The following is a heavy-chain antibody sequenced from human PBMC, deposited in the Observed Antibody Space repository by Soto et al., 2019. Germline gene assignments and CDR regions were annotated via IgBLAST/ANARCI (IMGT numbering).Heavy chain of an antibody. J-gene: IGHJ4*02. V-gene: IGHV4-34*01. CDR3: AAGGGLPRYY. Sequence: SETLSLTCAVYGGSFSGYYWSWIRQPPGKGLEWIGEINHRGSTNYNPSLKSRVTISVDTSKNQLSLKLSSVTAADTAVYYCAAGGGLPRYYWGQGTLVTVSS. CDR2: INHRGST. CDR1: GGSFSGYY. D-gene: IGHD5-12*01.